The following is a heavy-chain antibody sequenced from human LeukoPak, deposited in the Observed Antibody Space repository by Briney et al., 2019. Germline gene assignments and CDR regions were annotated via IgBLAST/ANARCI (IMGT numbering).Heavy chain of an antibody. Sequence: GSLRLSCAASGFTFSDYYMSWIRQPPGKGLEWIGEINHSGSTNYNPSLKSRVTISVDTSKNQFSLKLSSVTAADTAVYYCARHRRYDYVWGSYRRYYFDYWGQGTLVTVSS. D-gene: IGHD3-16*02. CDR3: ARHRRYDYVWGSYRRYYFDY. CDR2: INHSGST. J-gene: IGHJ4*02. V-gene: IGHV4-34*01. CDR1: GFTFSDYY.